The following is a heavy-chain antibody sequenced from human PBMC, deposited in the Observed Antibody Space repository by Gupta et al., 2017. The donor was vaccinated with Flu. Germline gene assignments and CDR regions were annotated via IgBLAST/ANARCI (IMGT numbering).Heavy chain of an antibody. CDR3: ARDWYEEVQLPLGADY. CDR1: GFSFSSYG. CDR2: ISYDEGNK. J-gene: IGHJ4*02. D-gene: IGHD2-2*01. Sequence: QVQLVESGGGVVQPGRSLRLSCAASGFSFSSYGMHWVRQAPGKGLVWVAFISYDEGNKYYADSVKGRFTISRDNSKNTLYLQMNSLRAEDTALYYCARDWYEEVQLPLGADYWGQGTLVTVSS. V-gene: IGHV3-30*03.